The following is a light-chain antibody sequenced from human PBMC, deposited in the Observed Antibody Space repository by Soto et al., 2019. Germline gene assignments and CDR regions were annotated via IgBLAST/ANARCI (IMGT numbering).Light chain of an antibody. V-gene: IGLV2-14*01. CDR2: DID. CDR1: SSDVGGYNY. Sequence: QSALTQPASVSGSPGQSITISCTGTSSDVGGYNYVSWYQQHPGKAPKLLIYDIDKRPSGIPDRFSGSKSGTSATLGITGLQTGDEADYYCGTWDTSLSGYVFGPGTKVTVL. J-gene: IGLJ1*01. CDR3: GTWDTSLSGYV.